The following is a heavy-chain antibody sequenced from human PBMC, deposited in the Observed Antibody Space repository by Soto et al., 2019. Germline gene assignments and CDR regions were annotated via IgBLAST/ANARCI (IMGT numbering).Heavy chain of an antibody. Sequence: ASVKVSCKASGGTFSSYAISWVRQAPGQGLEWMGGIIPIFGIANYAQKFQGRVTITADKSTSTAYMELSSLRSEDTAVYYCARATLRHSSSWDYWGQGTLVTVSS. D-gene: IGHD6-13*01. V-gene: IGHV1-69*10. CDR3: ARATLRHSSSWDY. CDR1: GGTFSSYA. CDR2: IIPIFGIA. J-gene: IGHJ4*02.